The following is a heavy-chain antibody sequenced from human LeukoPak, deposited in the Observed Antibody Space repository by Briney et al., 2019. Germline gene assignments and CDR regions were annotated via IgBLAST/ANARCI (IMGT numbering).Heavy chain of an antibody. D-gene: IGHD3-9*01. V-gene: IGHV3-23*01. Sequence: HAGGSLRLSCAASGFTFSSYAMSWVRQAPGKGLEWVSAISGSGGITYYADSVKGRFTISRDNSKNILYLQMNSLRAEDTAVYYCARWVTQYYDIPRNRYYYYYMDVWGKGTTVTVSS. CDR3: ARWVTQYYDIPRNRYYYYYMDV. J-gene: IGHJ6*03. CDR2: ISGSGGIT. CDR1: GFTFSSYA.